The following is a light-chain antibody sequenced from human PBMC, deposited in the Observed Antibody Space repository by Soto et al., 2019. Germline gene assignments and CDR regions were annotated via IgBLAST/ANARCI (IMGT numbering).Light chain of an antibody. CDR1: SSNIGSNT. Sequence: QLVLTQPPSASGTPGQRVTISCSGSSSNIGSNTVNWYQQLPGTAPKVLIYSNNQRPSGVPDRFSGSKSGTSASLAISGLQSADEADYYCAAWDDSLNGVVFGGGTKVTVL. CDR2: SNN. CDR3: AAWDDSLNGVV. J-gene: IGLJ2*01. V-gene: IGLV1-44*01.